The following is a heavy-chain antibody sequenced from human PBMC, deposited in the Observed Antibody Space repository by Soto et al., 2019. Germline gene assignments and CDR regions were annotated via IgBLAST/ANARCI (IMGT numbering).Heavy chain of an antibody. J-gene: IGHJ3*02. CDR2: IYYSGST. D-gene: IGHD3-22*01. CDR3: ARDQVPTPDSSGYYPPAFAFDI. Sequence: QVQLQESGPGLVKPSETLSLTCIVSGGSISSYYWSWIRQPPGKGLEWIGYIYYSGSTNYNPSLKSRVTISVDTSKNQFSLKLSSVTAADTAVYYCARDQVPTPDSSGYYPPAFAFDIWGQGTMVTVSS. CDR1: GGSISSYY. V-gene: IGHV4-59*01.